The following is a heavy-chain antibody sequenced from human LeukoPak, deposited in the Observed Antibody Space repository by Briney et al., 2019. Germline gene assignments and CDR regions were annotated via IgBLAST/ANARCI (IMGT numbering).Heavy chain of an antibody. CDR3: ARDRVDIVAPLDY. D-gene: IGHD5-12*01. Sequence: GGSLRLSCAASGFAFDDYAMHWVRQAPGKGLEWVSYISSSGSTIYYADSVKGRFTISRDNAKNSLYLQMNSLRAEDTAVYYCARDRVDIVAPLDYWGQGTLVTVSS. CDR2: ISSSGSTI. CDR1: GFAFDDYA. V-gene: IGHV3-48*03. J-gene: IGHJ4*02.